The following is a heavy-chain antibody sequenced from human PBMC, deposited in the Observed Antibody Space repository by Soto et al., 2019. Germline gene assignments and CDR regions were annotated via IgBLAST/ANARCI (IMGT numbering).Heavy chain of an antibody. V-gene: IGHV5-51*01. CDR3: ARLRAYSRSWRYGMDV. CDR2: IYPADSDT. J-gene: IGHJ6*02. CDR1: GYSFTSYR. D-gene: IGHD6-13*01. Sequence: PGESLKISCQGSGYSFTSYRIGWVRQMPGKGLEWMGIIYPADSDTRYSPSFQGQVTISADKSISTAYLQWSSLKASDSAMYYCARLRAYSRSWRYGMDVWGQGTTVTVSS.